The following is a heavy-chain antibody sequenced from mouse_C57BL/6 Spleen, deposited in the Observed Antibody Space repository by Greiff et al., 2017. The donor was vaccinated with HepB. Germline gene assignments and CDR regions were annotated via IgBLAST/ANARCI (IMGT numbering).Heavy chain of an antibody. D-gene: IGHD2-3*01. CDR1: GYTFTSYD. CDR3: ARYPLDGYYDY. V-gene: IGHV1-85*01. J-gene: IGHJ2*01. CDR2: IYPRDGST. Sequence: VKVVESGPELVKPGASVKLSCKASGYTFTSYDINWVKQRPGQGLEWIGWIYPRDGSTKYNEKFKGKATLTVDTSSSTAYMELHSLTSEDSAVYFCARYPLDGYYDYWGQGTTLTVSS.